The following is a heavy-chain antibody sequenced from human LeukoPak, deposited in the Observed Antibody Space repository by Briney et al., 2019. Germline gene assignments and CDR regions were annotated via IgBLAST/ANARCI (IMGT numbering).Heavy chain of an antibody. V-gene: IGHV4-34*01. CDR3: ARRRYYYGSGSYAADY. Sequence: SETLSLTCAVYRGSFSGYYWSWIRQPPGKGQEWIGEINHRGSTNYNPSLKGRVTISVDTSKNQFSLKLSSVTAADTAVYYCARRRYYYGSGSYAADYWGQGTLVTVSS. CDR1: RGSFSGYY. D-gene: IGHD3-10*01. CDR2: INHRGST. J-gene: IGHJ4*02.